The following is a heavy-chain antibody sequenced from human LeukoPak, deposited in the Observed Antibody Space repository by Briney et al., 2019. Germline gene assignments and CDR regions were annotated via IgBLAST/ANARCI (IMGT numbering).Heavy chain of an antibody. CDR2: IYYSGST. J-gene: IGHJ4*02. V-gene: IGHV4-59*08. CDR3: SRSLSVTTPHFDY. D-gene: IGHD4-17*01. CDR1: GGSISSYY. Sequence: PSETLSLTCTVSGVSGGSISSYYLSWIRQPPGKGLEWIGYIYYSGSTNSNPSLKSRVSISVDTSKNQFSLKLNSVTAADTAVYYCSRSLSVTTPHFDYWGQGILVTVSS.